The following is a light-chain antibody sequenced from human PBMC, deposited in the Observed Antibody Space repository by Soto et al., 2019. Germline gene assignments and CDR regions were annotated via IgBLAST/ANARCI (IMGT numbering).Light chain of an antibody. Sequence: DIQMTQSPSTLSASVGDRVTITCRASQSISSWLDWYQQKPGKAPKLLIYKASSLESGVPSRFSGSVSGTEFTLTISSLQPDDFATYYCQQYNSYPALTFGGGTKVEIK. J-gene: IGKJ4*01. CDR1: QSISSW. V-gene: IGKV1-5*03. CDR2: KAS. CDR3: QQYNSYPALT.